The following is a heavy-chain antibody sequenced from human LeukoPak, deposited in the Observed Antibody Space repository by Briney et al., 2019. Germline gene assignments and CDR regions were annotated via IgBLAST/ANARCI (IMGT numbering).Heavy chain of an antibody. V-gene: IGHV3-9*01. CDR3: ARVFYYYDSSGYYPTPGYFDY. Sequence: GGSLRLSCAASGFTFDDYAMHWVRQAPGKGLEWVSGISWNSGSIGYADSVKGRFTISRDNAKNSLYLQMNSLRAEDTALYYCARVFYYYDSSGYYPTPGYFDYWGQGTLVTVSS. CDR1: GFTFDDYA. J-gene: IGHJ4*02. D-gene: IGHD3-22*01. CDR2: ISWNSGSI.